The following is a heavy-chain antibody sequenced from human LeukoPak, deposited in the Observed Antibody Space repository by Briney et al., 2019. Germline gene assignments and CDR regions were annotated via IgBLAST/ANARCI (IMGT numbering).Heavy chain of an antibody. V-gene: IGHV4-39*01. D-gene: IGHD2-2*01. Sequence: SASLSLTRTLSGGSISSSSYYCGWIRQPPWKGLEWIGSMEYSGSTYYNPSLKTRVTISVDTSDNQFSLKLSSVTAADTAVYYCARQERHCTTTSCYWGTFDYWGQGTLVTVSS. CDR3: ARQERHCTTTSCYWGTFDY. CDR2: MEYSGST. CDR1: GGSISSSSYY. J-gene: IGHJ4*02.